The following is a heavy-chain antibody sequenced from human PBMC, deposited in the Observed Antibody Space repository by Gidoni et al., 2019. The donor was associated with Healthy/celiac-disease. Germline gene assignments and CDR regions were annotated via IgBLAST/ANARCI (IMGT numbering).Heavy chain of an antibody. Sequence: QVQLVESGGGVVQPGRSLRLSCAASGFTFSSDGMHWVRQAPGKGLEWVAVIWYDGSNKYYADSVKGRFTISRDNSKNTLYLQMNSLRAEDTAVYYCARDGSSGWYLVNYFDYWGQGTLVTVSS. CDR3: ARDGSSGWYLVNYFDY. J-gene: IGHJ4*02. CDR1: GFTFSSDG. D-gene: IGHD6-19*01. V-gene: IGHV3-33*01. CDR2: IWYDGSNK.